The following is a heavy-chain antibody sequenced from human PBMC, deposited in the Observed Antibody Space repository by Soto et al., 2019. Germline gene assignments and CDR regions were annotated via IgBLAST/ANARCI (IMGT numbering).Heavy chain of an antibody. CDR2: INIDGSTI. CDR1: GFTFSTYW. CDR3: ARVRNGHWYFDS. Sequence: EVQLVESGGGLVQPGGSLRLSCAASGFTFSTYWMHWVRQAPGKGLVWVSRINIDGSTISYADSVKGRFTISRDNAKNTLDLQMNSLRAEDTAVYYCARVRNGHWYFDSWGQGTLVTVSS. J-gene: IGHJ4*02. D-gene: IGHD4-17*01. V-gene: IGHV3-74*01.